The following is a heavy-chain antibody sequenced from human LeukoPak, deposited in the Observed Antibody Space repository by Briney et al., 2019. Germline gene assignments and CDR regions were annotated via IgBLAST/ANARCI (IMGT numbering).Heavy chain of an antibody. D-gene: IGHD3-10*01. CDR3: AAMARGY. J-gene: IGHJ4*02. CDR1: GGSISSYY. Sequence: SETLSLTCTVSGGSISSYYWSWIRQPPGKGLEWIGYIYHSGSTYYNPSLKSRVTISVDRSKNQFSLKLSSVTAADTAVYYCAAMARGYWGQGTLVTVSS. CDR2: IYHSGST. V-gene: IGHV4-59*04.